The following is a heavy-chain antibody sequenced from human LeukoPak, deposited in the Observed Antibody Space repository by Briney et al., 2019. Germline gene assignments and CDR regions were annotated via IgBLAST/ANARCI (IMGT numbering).Heavy chain of an antibody. CDR3: ARQDALGKYPPPYYMDV. CDR2: ISETGSP. CDR1: GGSISSYN. D-gene: IGHD3-16*01. J-gene: IGHJ6*03. Sequence: PSETLSLTCTVSGGSISSYNWNWIRQPPGKGLEWIGYISETGSPNYNSSLENRVTLSLDTSKNQISLSLRSATVADTAVYYCARQDALGKYPPPYYMDVWGKGTTVIVS. V-gene: IGHV4-59*08.